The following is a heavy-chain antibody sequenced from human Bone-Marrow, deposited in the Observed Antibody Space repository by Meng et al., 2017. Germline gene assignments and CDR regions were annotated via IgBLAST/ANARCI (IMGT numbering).Heavy chain of an antibody. CDR2: ISSSGTTI. V-gene: IGHV3-48*03. J-gene: IGHJ4*02. CDR1: GFTFSSYE. Sequence: GESLKISCAASGFTFSSYEMNWVRQAPGKGLEWVSYISSSGTTIYYADSVKGRFTISRDNAKNPLYLQMNSLRAEDTAVYYCARDRDRQNAARFDYWGQGTRVT. CDR3: ARDRDRQNAARFDY. D-gene: IGHD2/OR15-2a*01.